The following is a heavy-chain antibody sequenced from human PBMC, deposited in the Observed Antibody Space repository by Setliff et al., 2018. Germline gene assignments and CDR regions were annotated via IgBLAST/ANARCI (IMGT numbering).Heavy chain of an antibody. CDR1: GGSIINSYY. Sequence: SETLSLTCTVSGGSIINSYYWSWIRQPAGKGLEWIGRISTSGNTNYNPSLKSRVTVSLDTSKNQFSLKLTSMTAADTAVYYCARDQWVRSPPLYFSYSMDVWGQGTLVT. J-gene: IGHJ6*02. D-gene: IGHD5-12*01. CDR2: ISTSGNT. V-gene: IGHV4-4*07. CDR3: ARDQWVRSPPLYFSYSMDV.